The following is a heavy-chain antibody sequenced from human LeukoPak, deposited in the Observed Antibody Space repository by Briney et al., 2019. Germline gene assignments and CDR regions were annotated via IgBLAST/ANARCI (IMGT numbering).Heavy chain of an antibody. Sequence: ASVNVSCKVSGYTLTELSMHWVRQAPGKGLEWMGGFDPEDGETIYAQKFQGRVTMAEDTSTDTAYMELSSLRSEDTAVYYCATVTQAKSGWFDPWGQGTLVTVSS. CDR3: ATVTQAKSGWFDP. CDR1: GYTLTELS. V-gene: IGHV1-24*01. CDR2: FDPEDGET. D-gene: IGHD1-26*01. J-gene: IGHJ5*02.